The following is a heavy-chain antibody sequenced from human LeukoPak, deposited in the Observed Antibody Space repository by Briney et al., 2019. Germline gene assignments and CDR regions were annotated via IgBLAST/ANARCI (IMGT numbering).Heavy chain of an antibody. Sequence: SETLSLTCTVSGGSISSYYWSWIRQPPGKGLEWIGYIYYSGSTNYNPSLKSRVTIAVDTSKNQISLKLSSVTAADTAVYYCARRPMIIDYWGQGTLVTVSS. V-gene: IGHV4-59*12. D-gene: IGHD3-22*01. CDR1: GGSISSYY. J-gene: IGHJ4*02. CDR2: IYYSGST. CDR3: ARRPMIIDY.